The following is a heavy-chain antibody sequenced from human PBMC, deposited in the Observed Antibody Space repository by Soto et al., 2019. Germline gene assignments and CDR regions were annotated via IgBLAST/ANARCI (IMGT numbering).Heavy chain of an antibody. D-gene: IGHD1-26*01. CDR3: ASRLGDNSGSYWP. CDR1: GYSFTSYW. Sequence: KISSKGSGYSFTSYWIGWVRHMPGKGLEWMGIIYPGDSDTRYSPSFQGQVTISADKSISTAYLQWSSLKASDTAMYYCASRLGDNSGSYWPWGQGTLVTVSS. CDR2: IYPGDSDT. J-gene: IGHJ5*02. V-gene: IGHV5-51*01.